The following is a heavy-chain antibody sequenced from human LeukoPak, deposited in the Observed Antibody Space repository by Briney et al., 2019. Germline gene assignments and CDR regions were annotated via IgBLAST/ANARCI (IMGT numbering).Heavy chain of an antibody. V-gene: IGHV3-33*08. CDR1: GFTFSGYG. CDR2: IWYDGSNK. D-gene: IGHD5-18*01. J-gene: IGHJ4*02. Sequence: PGRSLRLSCAASGFTFSGYGMHWVRQAPGKGLERVAVIWYDGSNKYYADSVKGRFTISRDNSKNTLYLQMNSLRAEDTAVYYCARDKGYNYGYSMDYWGQGTLVTVSS. CDR3: ARDKGYNYGYSMDY.